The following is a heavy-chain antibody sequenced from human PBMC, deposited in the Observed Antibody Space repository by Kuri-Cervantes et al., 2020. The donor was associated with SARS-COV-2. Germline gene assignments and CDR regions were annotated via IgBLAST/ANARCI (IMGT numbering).Heavy chain of an antibody. CDR2: ISGSGGST. J-gene: IGHJ6*02. Sequence: GESLKISCAASGFTFSSYAMSWVRQAPGKGLEWVSAISGSGGSTHYADSVKGRFTISRDNSKNTLYLQMNSLRAEDTAVYYCAKGELLWFGEQQSGGMDVWGQGTTVTVSS. CDR3: AKGELLWFGEQQSGGMDV. V-gene: IGHV3-23*01. D-gene: IGHD3-10*01. CDR1: GFTFSSYA.